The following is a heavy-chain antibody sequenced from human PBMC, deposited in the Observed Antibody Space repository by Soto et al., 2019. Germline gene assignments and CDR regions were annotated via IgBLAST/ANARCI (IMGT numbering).Heavy chain of an antibody. J-gene: IGHJ3*02. CDR3: ARYLVGDCDRLDAFDI. CDR1: GGSFSGYY. CDR2: INHSGST. Sequence: SETLSLTCAVYGGSFSGYYWSWIRQPPGKGLEWIGEINHSGSTNYNPSLKSRVTISVDTSKNQFSLKLSSVTAADTAVYYCARYLVGDCDRLDAFDIWGQGTMVTVS. D-gene: IGHD2-21*02. V-gene: IGHV4-34*01.